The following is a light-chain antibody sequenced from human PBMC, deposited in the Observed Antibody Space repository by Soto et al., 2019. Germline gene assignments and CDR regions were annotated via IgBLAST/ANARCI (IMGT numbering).Light chain of an antibody. CDR3: QQYNIYPLT. CDR2: AAS. CDR1: QDINSY. J-gene: IGKJ4*01. V-gene: IGKV1D-16*01. Sequence: DVQMTQSPSSLSASVGDRVTITCRASQDINSYLAWYQQKPGNAPKSLIYAASSLQTGVPSRFSGSESGTDFTLTISTLQPEDSATYYGQQYNIYPLTFGGGTKVEIK.